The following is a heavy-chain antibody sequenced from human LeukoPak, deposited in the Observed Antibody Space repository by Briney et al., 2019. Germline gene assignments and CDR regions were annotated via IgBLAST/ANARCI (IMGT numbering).Heavy chain of an antibody. Sequence: GGSLRLSCAASGFTFDDFAMHWVRQAPGKGLEWVSLISWDGGSTYYADSVKGRFTISRDNAKNSLYLQMNSLRAEDTAVYYCARDPDYDILTGYYRGGTYFDYWGQGTLVTVSS. CDR1: GFTFDDFA. D-gene: IGHD3-9*01. CDR2: ISWDGGST. CDR3: ARDPDYDILTGYYRGGTYFDY. V-gene: IGHV3-43D*03. J-gene: IGHJ4*02.